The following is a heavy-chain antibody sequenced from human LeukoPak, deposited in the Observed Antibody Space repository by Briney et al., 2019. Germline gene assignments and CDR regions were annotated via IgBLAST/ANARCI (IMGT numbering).Heavy chain of an antibody. CDR1: GFTFTTYW. CDR3: ARGGSGRFDQ. J-gene: IGHJ4*02. D-gene: IGHD6-25*01. V-gene: IGHV3-7*04. CDR2: ISPDGSEK. Sequence: PGGSLRLSCAASGFTFTTYWMSWVRQAPGKGLEWVAKISPDGSEKYYVDSVKGRFTISRDNAKNSLDLQMSSLRADDTAVYYCARGGSGRFDQWGQGTLVTVSS.